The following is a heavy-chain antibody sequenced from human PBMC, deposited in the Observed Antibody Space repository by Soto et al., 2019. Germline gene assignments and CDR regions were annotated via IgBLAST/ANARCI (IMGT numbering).Heavy chain of an antibody. D-gene: IGHD3-10*01. CDR1: GGSIGSYY. Sequence: SETLSLTCTVSGGSIGSYYWSWIRQSPGKGLEWIGYIHYSGTTKYNPSLQSRGTISVDMSQNQFSLKLSSVTAADTAVYYCARDSGVLNYGMDVWGQGTTVTVSS. CDR2: IHYSGTT. V-gene: IGHV4-59*01. J-gene: IGHJ6*02. CDR3: ARDSGVLNYGMDV.